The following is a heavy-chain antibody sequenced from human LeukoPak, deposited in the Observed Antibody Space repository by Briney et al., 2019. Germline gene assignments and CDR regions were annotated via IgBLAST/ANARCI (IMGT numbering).Heavy chain of an antibody. J-gene: IGHJ5*02. Sequence: SETLSLTCAVSGYSISSGYYWGWIRQPPGKGLEWIGSIYHSGSTYYNPSLKSRVTISVDTSKNQFSLKLSSVTAADTAVYYCAILQGWFDPWGQGTLVTVSS. V-gene: IGHV4-38-2*01. CDR3: AILQGWFDP. CDR2: IYHSGST. CDR1: GYSISSGYY.